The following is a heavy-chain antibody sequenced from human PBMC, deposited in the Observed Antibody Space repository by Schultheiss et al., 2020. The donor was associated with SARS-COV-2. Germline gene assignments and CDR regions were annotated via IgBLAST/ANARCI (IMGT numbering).Heavy chain of an antibody. V-gene: IGHV4-34*01. CDR2: INHSGST. Sequence: SETLSLTCAVYGGSFSGYYWSWIRQPPGKGLEWIGEINHSGSTNYNPSLKSRVTISVDTSKNQFSLQLSSVTAADTAVYYCARDHGWNYAGYYYGMDVWGQGTTVTVSS. CDR3: ARDHGWNYAGYYYGMDV. J-gene: IGHJ6*02. CDR1: GGSFSGYY. D-gene: IGHD1-7*01.